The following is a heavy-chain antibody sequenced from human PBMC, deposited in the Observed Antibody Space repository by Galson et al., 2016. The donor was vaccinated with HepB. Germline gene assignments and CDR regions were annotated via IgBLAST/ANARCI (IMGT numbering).Heavy chain of an antibody. V-gene: IGHV3-7*01. CDR3: ARDSRRTPYSSSQGGLLDY. J-gene: IGHJ4*02. Sequence: SLRLSCAASGFTFSSYWMSWVRQAPGKGLEWVANIKQDGSEKYYVDSVKGRFTISRDNAKNSLFLQMNSLRAEDTAVYYCARDSRRTPYSSSQGGLLDYWGQGTLVTVSS. CDR1: GFTFSSYW. CDR2: IKQDGSEK. D-gene: IGHD6-13*01.